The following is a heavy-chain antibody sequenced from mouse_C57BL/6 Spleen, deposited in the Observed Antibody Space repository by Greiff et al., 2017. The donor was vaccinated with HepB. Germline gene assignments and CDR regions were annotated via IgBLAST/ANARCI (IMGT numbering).Heavy chain of an antibody. CDR3: AREDYYGGFAY. J-gene: IGHJ3*01. D-gene: IGHD1-1*01. CDR1: GYTFTDYY. CDR2: IYPGSGNT. V-gene: IGHV1-76*01. Sequence: LQESGAELVRPGASVKLSCKASGYTFTDYYINWVKQRPGQGLEWIARIYPGSGNTYYNEKFKGKATLTAEKSSSTAYMQLSSLTSEDSAVYFCAREDYYGGFAYWGQGTLVTVSA.